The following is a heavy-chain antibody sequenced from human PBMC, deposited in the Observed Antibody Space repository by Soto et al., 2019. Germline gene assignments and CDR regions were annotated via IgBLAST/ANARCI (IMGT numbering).Heavy chain of an antibody. CDR3: ARHTPAISISDH. CDR1: GGSISSGGYS. CDR2: IYHSGST. V-gene: IGHV4-30-2*03. Sequence: LSLTCAVSGGSISSGGYSWSWIRQPPGKGLEWIGYIYHSGSTYYNPSLKSRVTISVDTSKNQFSLKLSSVTAADTAVYYCARHTPAISISDHWGQGTLVIVSS. J-gene: IGHJ4*02. D-gene: IGHD2-15*01.